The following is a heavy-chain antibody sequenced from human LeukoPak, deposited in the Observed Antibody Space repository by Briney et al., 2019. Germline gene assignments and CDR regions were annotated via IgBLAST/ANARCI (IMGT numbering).Heavy chain of an antibody. D-gene: IGHD3-10*02. J-gene: IGHJ6*04. CDR3: AELGITMIGGV. Sequence: PGGSLRLSCAASGFTFSSYAMSWVRQAPGKGLEWVSGISGIDGGTNYADSVKGRFTISRDNAKNSLYLQMNSLRAEDTAVYYCAELGITMIGGVWGKGTTVTISS. CDR1: GFTFSSYA. V-gene: IGHV3-23*01. CDR2: ISGIDGGT.